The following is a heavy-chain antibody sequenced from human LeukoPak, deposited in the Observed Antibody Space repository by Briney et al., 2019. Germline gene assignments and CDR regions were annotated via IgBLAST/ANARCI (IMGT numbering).Heavy chain of an antibody. CDR1: GGSISSYY. V-gene: IGHV4-59*01. Sequence: SETLSLTCAVSGGSISSYYWSWIRQPPGKGLEWIGYIYYSGSTNYNPSLKSRVTLPVDTSKNQFSLKLSSVTAADTAVYYCARARYDSSGYYPKRPYYFDYWGQGTLVTVSS. CDR2: IYYSGST. CDR3: ARARYDSSGYYPKRPYYFDY. J-gene: IGHJ4*02. D-gene: IGHD3-22*01.